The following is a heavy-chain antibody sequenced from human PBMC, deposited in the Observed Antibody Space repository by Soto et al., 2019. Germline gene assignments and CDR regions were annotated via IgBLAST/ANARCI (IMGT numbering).Heavy chain of an antibody. CDR1: GFTFSSYG. J-gene: IGHJ5*02. CDR2: IWYDGSNK. V-gene: IGHV3-33*01. D-gene: IGHD6-13*01. Sequence: PGGSLRLSCAASGFTFSSYGMHWVRQAPGKGLEWVAVIWYDGSNKYYADSVKGRFTISRDNSKNTLYLQMNSLRAEDTAVYYRARWSYSSSWGPRTGWFDPWGQGTLVTVSS. CDR3: ARWSYSSSWGPRTGWFDP.